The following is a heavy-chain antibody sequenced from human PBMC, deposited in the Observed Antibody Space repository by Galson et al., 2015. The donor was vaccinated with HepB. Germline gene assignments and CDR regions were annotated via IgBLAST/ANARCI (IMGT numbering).Heavy chain of an antibody. CDR2: IRSKAYGGTT. CDR1: GFTFSNDW. V-gene: IGHV3-49*04. CDR3: TREQGNY. J-gene: IGHJ4*02. Sequence: SLRLSCAASGFTFSNDWMSWVRQAPGKGLEWVGFIRSKAYGGTTEYAASVKGRFTISRDDSKSIAYLQMNSLKTEDTAVYYCTREQGNYWGQGTLVTVSS.